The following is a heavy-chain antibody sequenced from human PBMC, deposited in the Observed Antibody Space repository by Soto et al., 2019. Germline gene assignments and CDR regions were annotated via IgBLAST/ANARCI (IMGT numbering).Heavy chain of an antibody. D-gene: IGHD2-21*02. CDR1: GFTFSSYA. J-gene: IGHJ4*02. CDR3: AREDIVVVTATPTPFDY. CDR2: ISYDGSNK. Sequence: PGGSLRLSCAASGFTFSSYAMHWVRQAPGKGLEWVAVISYDGSNKYYADSVKGRFTISRDNSKNTLYLQMNSVRAEDTAVYYCAREDIVVVTATPTPFDYWGQGTLVTVSS. V-gene: IGHV3-30-3*01.